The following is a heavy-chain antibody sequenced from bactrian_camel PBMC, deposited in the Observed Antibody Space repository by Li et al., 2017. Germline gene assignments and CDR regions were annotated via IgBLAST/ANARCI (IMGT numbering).Heavy chain of an antibody. V-gene: IGHV3S1*01. CDR2: IATGSGNT. J-gene: IGHJ4*01. Sequence: HVQLVESGGGSVQAGGSPRLSCAASGYTYNRNCMAWFRQAPGKEREGVARIATGSGNTYYADSVKGRFTISQDNAKNTVNLMMNSLKPGDTAMYYCAANFGPYCSGPYLARRANFLGQGTQVTVS. D-gene: IGHD2*01. CDR1: GYTYNRNC.